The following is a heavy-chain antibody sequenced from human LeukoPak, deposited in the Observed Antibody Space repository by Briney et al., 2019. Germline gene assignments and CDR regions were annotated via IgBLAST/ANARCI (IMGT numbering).Heavy chain of an antibody. CDR1: GFTFSGYW. V-gene: IGHV3-74*01. J-gene: IGHJ6*02. D-gene: IGHD5-18*01. Sequence: GGSLRLSCAASGFTFSGYWMHWVRQAPGKGLVWVSRINSDRSSTSYADSVKGRFTISRDNAKNTLYLQMNSLRAEDTAVYYCARGGSYSYGYGYYGMDVWGQGTTVTVSS. CDR2: INSDRSST. CDR3: ARGGSYSYGYGYYGMDV.